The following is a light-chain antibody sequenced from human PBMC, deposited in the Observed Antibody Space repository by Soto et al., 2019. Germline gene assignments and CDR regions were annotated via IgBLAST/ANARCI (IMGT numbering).Light chain of an antibody. V-gene: IGLV1-44*01. CDR3: APCYVSLSGWV. CDR2: SNA. CDR1: SSNMGSIT. Sequence: QSVLTQAPSASGTPGQRVTISCSRGSSNMGSITVNWYQVLPGTAPTLLIYSNAQRPSGVPDRFSGSKSGTSASLAISGLQSEDDADYLCAPCYVSLSGWVFGGGTKLTVL. J-gene: IGLJ3*02.